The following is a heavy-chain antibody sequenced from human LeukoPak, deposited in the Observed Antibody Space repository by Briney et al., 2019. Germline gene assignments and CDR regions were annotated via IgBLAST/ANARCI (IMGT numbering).Heavy chain of an antibody. V-gene: IGHV3-21*01. CDR2: ICSSSSYI. CDR3: ARRSGRSGWYDDY. J-gene: IGHJ4*02. D-gene: IGHD6-19*01. CDR1: GFTFSSYS. Sequence: GGSLRLSCAASGFTFSSYSMNWVRQAPGKGLEWVSSICSSSSYIYYADSVKGRFTTSRDNAKNSLYLQMNSLRAEDTAVYYCARRSGRSGWYDDYWGQGTLVTVSS.